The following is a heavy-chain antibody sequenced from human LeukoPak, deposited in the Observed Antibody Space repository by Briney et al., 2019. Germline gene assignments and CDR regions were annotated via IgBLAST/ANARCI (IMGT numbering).Heavy chain of an antibody. Sequence: GGSLRLSCAASGFTFSSYWMPWVRQAPGKGLVWVSRINSDGSSTTYADSVKGRFTISRDNSKNTLYLQMNSLRAEDTAVYYCVQSSPTIDYWGQGTLVTVSS. J-gene: IGHJ4*02. D-gene: IGHD5-12*01. CDR1: GFTFSSYW. CDR3: VQSSPTIDY. V-gene: IGHV3-74*01. CDR2: INSDGSST.